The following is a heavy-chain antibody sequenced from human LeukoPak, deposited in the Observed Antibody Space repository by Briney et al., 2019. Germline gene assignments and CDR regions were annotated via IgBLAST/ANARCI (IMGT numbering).Heavy chain of an antibody. CDR1: GFTFSSYD. V-gene: IGHV3-13*05. Sequence: GRSLRLSCAASGFTFSSYDMHWVRQATGKGLEWVSAIGTAGDPYYPGSVKGRFTISRENAKNSLYLQMNSLRAGDTAVYYCARVGLYCSGGSCYSVFDYWGQGTLVTVSS. D-gene: IGHD2-15*01. CDR3: ARVGLYCSGGSCYSVFDY. J-gene: IGHJ4*02. CDR2: IGTAGDP.